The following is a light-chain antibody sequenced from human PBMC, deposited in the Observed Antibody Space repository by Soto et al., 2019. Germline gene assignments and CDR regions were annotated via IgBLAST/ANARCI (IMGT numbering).Light chain of an antibody. J-gene: IGKJ4*01. CDR3: QQLYDYPLT. V-gene: IGKV1-9*01. CDR2: AAS. Sequence: DIQLTQSPSFLSASVGDRVTITCRASQGISSYLAWYQQKPGKAPKLLIYAASTLQGGVPSRFSGSGSGTEFTLTINSLQPEDFATYFCQQLYDYPLTFGGGTKVEIK. CDR1: QGISSY.